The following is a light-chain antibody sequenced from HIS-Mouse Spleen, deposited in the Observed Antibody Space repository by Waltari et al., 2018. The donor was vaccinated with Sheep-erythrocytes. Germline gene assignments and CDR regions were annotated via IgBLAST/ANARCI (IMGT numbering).Light chain of an antibody. CDR2: QVS. J-gene: IGLJ3*02. V-gene: IGLV3-1*01. CDR3: QAWDSSTAWV. Sequence: SYELTQPPSVSVSPGQTASITCSGDKLGDKYACWYQQKPGQSPVLVIYQVSKRPSGIPERVSCSNSGNTATLTISGTQAMDEADYYCQAWDSSTAWVFGGGTKLTVL. CDR1: KLGDKY.